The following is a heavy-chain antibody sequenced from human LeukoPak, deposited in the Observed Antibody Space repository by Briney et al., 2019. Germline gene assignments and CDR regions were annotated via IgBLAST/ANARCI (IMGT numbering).Heavy chain of an antibody. CDR2: ISGSGGST. Sequence: PGGSLRLSCGASGFTFRSYAMSWVRQAPGKGLEWVSAISGSGGSTYYADSVKGRFTISRDNSKNTLYLQMNSLRAEDTAVYYCAKDIGSYLYYFDYWGQGTLVTVSS. J-gene: IGHJ4*02. CDR1: GFTFRSYA. CDR3: AKDIGSYLYYFDY. V-gene: IGHV3-23*01. D-gene: IGHD1-26*01.